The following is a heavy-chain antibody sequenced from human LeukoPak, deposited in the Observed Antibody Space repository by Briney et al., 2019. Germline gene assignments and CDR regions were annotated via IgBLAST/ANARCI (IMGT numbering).Heavy chain of an antibody. D-gene: IGHD3-22*01. CDR3: ARDPTTYYYDSSGYTP. CDR1: GFTFDEYA. J-gene: IGHJ5*02. V-gene: IGHV3-9*01. Sequence: GRSLRLSCVASGFTFDEYAMHWVRQAPGKGLEWVSGISWNSDSIGYADSVKGRFTISRDNAKNSLYLQMNSLRAEDTAVYYCARDPTTYYYDSSGYTPWGQGTLVTVSS. CDR2: ISWNSDSI.